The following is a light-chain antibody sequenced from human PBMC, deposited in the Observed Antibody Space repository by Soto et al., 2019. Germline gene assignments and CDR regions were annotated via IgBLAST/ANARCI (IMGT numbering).Light chain of an antibody. V-gene: IGKV1-5*01. CDR3: QQYNSFSGT. CDR2: DAS. J-gene: IGKJ2*02. CDR1: QSISTW. Sequence: DIQMTQSPSTLSASVGDRVTITCRASQSISTWLAWYQQKPGKAPKLLIYDASSLQSGVPSRFSGSGSGIEFTLTISILQPDDFATYYCQQYNSFSGTFGQGTKLEIK.